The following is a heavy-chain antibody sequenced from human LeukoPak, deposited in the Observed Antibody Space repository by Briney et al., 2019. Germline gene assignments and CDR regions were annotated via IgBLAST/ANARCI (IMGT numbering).Heavy chain of an antibody. CDR2: ISGGGGST. J-gene: IGHJ4*02. CDR3: AKGWQALGYTYGSYYFDY. CDR1: GFTFSSYA. Sequence: GGSLRLSCAASGFTFSSYAMSWVRQAPGKGLGWVSTISGGGGSTYYADSVKGRFTISRDNSKNTLYLQMNSVSGEDTAVYYCAKGWQALGYTYGSYYFDYWGQGTLVTVSS. D-gene: IGHD5-18*01. V-gene: IGHV3-23*01.